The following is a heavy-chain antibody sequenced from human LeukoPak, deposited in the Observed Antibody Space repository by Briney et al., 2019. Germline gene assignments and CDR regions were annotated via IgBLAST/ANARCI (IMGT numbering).Heavy chain of an antibody. Sequence: GGSLRLSCAASGFTFGNYAMTWVRQAPGKGLEWVGRIKSKTDGGTTDYAAPVKGRFTVSRDDSKDTLYLQINSLKTEDTAVYYCITAYSSGWYAYWGQGTLVTVSS. J-gene: IGHJ4*02. D-gene: IGHD6-13*01. CDR3: ITAYSSGWYAY. V-gene: IGHV3-15*01. CDR2: IKSKTDGGTT. CDR1: GFTFGNYA.